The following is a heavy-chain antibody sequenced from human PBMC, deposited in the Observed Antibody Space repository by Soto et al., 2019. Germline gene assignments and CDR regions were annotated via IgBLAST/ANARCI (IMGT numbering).Heavy chain of an antibody. Sequence: QVQLQESGPGLVKPSQTLSLTCTVSGGSISSGDYYWSWIRQPPGKGLEWIGYIYYSGSTYYNPSLKSRVTISVDTSKNQFSLKLSSVTAADTAVYYCASSPPDTAMVTWYFDLWGRGTLVTVSS. CDR3: ASSPPDTAMVTWYFDL. V-gene: IGHV4-30-4*01. J-gene: IGHJ2*01. CDR2: IYYSGST. CDR1: GGSISSGDYY. D-gene: IGHD5-18*01.